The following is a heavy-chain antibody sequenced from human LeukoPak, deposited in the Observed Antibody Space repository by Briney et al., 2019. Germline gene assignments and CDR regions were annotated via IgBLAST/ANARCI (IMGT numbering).Heavy chain of an antibody. CDR2: ITRDGGST. CDR1: GFSFDDYT. Sequence: PGGPLRLSCAASGFSFDDYTLHWVRQAPGKGLEWVSLITRDGGSTFYADSVKGRFTISRDKSKNSLYLQMHSLRTEDTALYYCATERPKYFDYWGQGTLVTVSS. V-gene: IGHV3-43*01. CDR3: ATERPKYFDY. J-gene: IGHJ4*02.